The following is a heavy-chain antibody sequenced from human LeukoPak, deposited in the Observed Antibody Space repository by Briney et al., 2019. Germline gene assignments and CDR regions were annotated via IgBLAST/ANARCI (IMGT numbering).Heavy chain of an antibody. CDR2: IKSKTDGGTT. V-gene: IGHV3-15*01. CDR3: TTDPRFVRCLEDI. CDR1: GFTFSNAW. Sequence: PGGSLRLSCAASGFTFSNAWMSWVRQAPGKGLEWVGRIKSKTDGGTTDYAAPVKGRFTISRDDSKNTLYLRMNSLKTEDTALYYCTTDPRFVRCLEDIWGQGTLVTVSS. J-gene: IGHJ4*02. D-gene: IGHD3-3*01.